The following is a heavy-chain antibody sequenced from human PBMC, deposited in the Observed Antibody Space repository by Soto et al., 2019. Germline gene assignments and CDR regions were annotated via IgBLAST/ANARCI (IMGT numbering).Heavy chain of an antibody. Sequence: GGSLRLSCAASGFTFSSYGMHWVRQAPGKGLEWVAVIWYDGSNKYYADSVKGRFTISRDNSKNTLYLQMNSLRAEDTAVYYCARGYTDFWSGYYMRGGYYFDYWGQGTPVTVSS. J-gene: IGHJ4*02. CDR3: ARGYTDFWSGYYMRGGYYFDY. CDR1: GFTFSSYG. V-gene: IGHV3-33*01. D-gene: IGHD3-3*01. CDR2: IWYDGSNK.